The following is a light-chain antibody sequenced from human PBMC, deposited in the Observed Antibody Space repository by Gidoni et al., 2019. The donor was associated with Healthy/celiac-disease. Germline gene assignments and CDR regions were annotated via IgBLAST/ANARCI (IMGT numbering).Light chain of an antibody. CDR1: QSVSSSY. CDR3: QQYGSSPVT. J-gene: IGKJ1*01. Sequence: EMVLTQSPGTLSLSPGERATLSCRASQSVSSSYLAWYQQKPGQAPRLLIYGASSRATGIPDRFSGSGSGTDFTLTISRLEPEDFAVYYCQQYGSSPVTFGQGTKVEIK. CDR2: GAS. V-gene: IGKV3-20*01.